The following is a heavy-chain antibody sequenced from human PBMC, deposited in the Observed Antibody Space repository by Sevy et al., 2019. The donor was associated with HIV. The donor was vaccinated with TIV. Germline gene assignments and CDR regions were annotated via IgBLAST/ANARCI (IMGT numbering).Heavy chain of an antibody. CDR1: AGSLSTYY. CDR3: AAQYRVGSWVFDP. V-gene: IGHV4-59*03. D-gene: IGHD6-6*01. Sequence: SETLSLTCTVSAGSLSTYYWSWIRQPPGKGLEWIGHIYNRGSTDYNPSLKSRVTTSVDISKNQFSLKLNSVTAADTAVYYCAAQYRVGSWVFDPWGQGTLVTVSS. CDR2: IYNRGST. J-gene: IGHJ5*02.